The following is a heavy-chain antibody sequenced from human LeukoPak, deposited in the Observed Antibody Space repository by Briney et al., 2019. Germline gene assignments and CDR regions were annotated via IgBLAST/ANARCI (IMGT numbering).Heavy chain of an antibody. CDR2: IYYRGST. D-gene: IGHD3-22*01. CDR1: GGSISSYY. V-gene: IGHV4-59*01. CDR3: ARGSSGYYFDY. Sequence: SETLSLTCTVSGGSISSYYWSWIRQPPGKGLEWIGYIYYRGSTNYNPSLKSRVTISVDTSKNQFSLKLSSVTAADTAVYYCARGSSGYYFDYWGQGTLVTVSS. J-gene: IGHJ4*02.